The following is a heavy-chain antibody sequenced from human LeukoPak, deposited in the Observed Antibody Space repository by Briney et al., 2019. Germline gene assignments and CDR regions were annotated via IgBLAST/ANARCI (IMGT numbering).Heavy chain of an antibody. CDR1: GGSISSYY. CDR2: IYTSGST. J-gene: IGHJ4*02. Sequence: PSETLSLTCTVSGGSISSYYWSWIRQPPGKGLEWIGRIYTSGSTNYNPSLKSRVTISVDTSKNQFSLKLSSVTAADTAVYYCARDLPTYYYGSGSYYDYWGQGTLVTVSS. D-gene: IGHD3-10*01. V-gene: IGHV4-4*08. CDR3: ARDLPTYYYGSGSYYDY.